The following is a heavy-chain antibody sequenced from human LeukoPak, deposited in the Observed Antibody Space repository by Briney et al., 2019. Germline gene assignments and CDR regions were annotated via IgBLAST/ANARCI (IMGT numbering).Heavy chain of an antibody. V-gene: IGHV3-23*01. CDR2: ISGSGDNT. J-gene: IGHJ4*02. CDR1: GFTFSSYA. Sequence: GGSLRLSCAASGFTFSSYAMSWVRQAPGKGLEWVSGISGSGDNTYYADSVKGRFTISRDNSKNTPYLQMNSLRAEDTAVYYCAKDVSGWTPKYFDYWGQGTLVTVSS. CDR3: AKDVSGWTPKYFDY. D-gene: IGHD6-19*01.